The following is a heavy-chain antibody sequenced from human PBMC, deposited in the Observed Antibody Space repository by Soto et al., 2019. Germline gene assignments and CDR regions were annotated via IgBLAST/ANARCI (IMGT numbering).Heavy chain of an antibody. J-gene: IGHJ4*02. Sequence: ASVKVSCKAVGYTFINYGISWVRQAPGQGLEWMGWISDYNGNTYYEKEFQGRVTITRDTSASTAYMELSSLRSEDTAVYYCARDEGYSDSTGYYDYWGQGTLVTVSS. D-gene: IGHD3-22*01. CDR2: ISDYNGNT. CDR3: ARDEGYSDSTGYYDY. V-gene: IGHV1-18*01. CDR1: GYTFINYG.